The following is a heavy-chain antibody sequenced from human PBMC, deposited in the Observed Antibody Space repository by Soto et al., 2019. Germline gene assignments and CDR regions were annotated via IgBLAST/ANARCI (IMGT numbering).Heavy chain of an antibody. J-gene: IGHJ5*02. CDR2: VHAREKA. CDR1: GDTMTTHY. Sequence: PSETLSLTCTVSGDTMTTHYWSWVRQPAGKGLEWIGRVHAREKADYSPSLKSRVTMSMDTSKNRFSLKLNSVTAADTAVYYCTKGAGPPGFDPWGQGTLVTVSS. CDR3: TKGAGPPGFDP. V-gene: IGHV4-4*07.